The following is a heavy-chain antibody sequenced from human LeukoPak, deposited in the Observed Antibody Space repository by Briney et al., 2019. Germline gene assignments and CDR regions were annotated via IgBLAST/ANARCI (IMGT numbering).Heavy chain of an antibody. CDR2: ISHSGST. J-gene: IGHJ3*02. D-gene: IGHD2-21*02. CDR3: ARYVVLVTGAFDI. V-gene: IGHV4-34*01. CDR1: GGSFSDFH. Sequence: SETLSLTCAVYGGSFSDFHWSWIRQPPGKGLEWIGEISHSGSTIYNPSLGSRVSMSVDTSKNRFSLRLTSVTAVDTAVYYCARYVVLVTGAFDIWGHGTMVTVSS.